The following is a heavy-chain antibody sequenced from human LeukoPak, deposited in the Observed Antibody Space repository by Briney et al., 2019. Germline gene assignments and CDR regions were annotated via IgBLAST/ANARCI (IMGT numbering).Heavy chain of an antibody. D-gene: IGHD6-19*01. Sequence: GGSLRLSCAGSGFIFGGYTMNWVRQAPGKGLEWLSYISPSGGNRFYADSVKGRFTISRDNAKNSVFLQMNDLRAGDTALYYCASRRSGWPNDAFHIWGQGTMVIVTS. CDR1: GFIFGGYT. CDR3: ASRRSGWPNDAFHI. V-gene: IGHV3-48*04. CDR2: ISPSGGNR. J-gene: IGHJ3*02.